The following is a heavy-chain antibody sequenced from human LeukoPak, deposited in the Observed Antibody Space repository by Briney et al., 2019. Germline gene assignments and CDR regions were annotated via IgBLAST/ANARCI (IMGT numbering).Heavy chain of an antibody. CDR1: GFRFSNSW. CDR2: MKTDGTRI. V-gene: IGHV3-74*01. J-gene: IGHJ6*02. Sequence: GGSLRLSCAASGFRFSNSWMYWVRQGPGKGPVWVSRMKTDGTRIEYADSVKGRFTISRDNSKNTLYLQMNSLRAEDTAVYYCARDTSDYDILTGSTPDVWGQGTTVTVSS. CDR3: ARDTSDYDILTGSTPDV. D-gene: IGHD3-9*01.